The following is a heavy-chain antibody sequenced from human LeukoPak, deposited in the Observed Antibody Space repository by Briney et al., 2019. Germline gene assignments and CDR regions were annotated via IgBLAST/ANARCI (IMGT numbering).Heavy chain of an antibody. J-gene: IGHJ2*01. CDR2: INWNGGST. Sequence: GGSLRLSCAASGFTFDDYGMSWVRQAPGKWLEWVSGINWNGGSTGYADSVKGRFTISRENAKNSLYLQMNSLRAGDTAVYYCARAAYSSTWYSRYFDLWGRGTLVTVSS. CDR1: GFTFDDYG. V-gene: IGHV3-20*04. CDR3: ARAAYSSTWYSRYFDL. D-gene: IGHD6-13*01.